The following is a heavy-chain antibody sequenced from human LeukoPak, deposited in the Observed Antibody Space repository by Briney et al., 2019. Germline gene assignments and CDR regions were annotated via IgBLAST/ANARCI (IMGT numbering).Heavy chain of an antibody. CDR1: GFTFSNSW. J-gene: IGHJ4*02. V-gene: IGHV3-48*01. CDR3: ARILVSG. CDR2: ISFSSNTI. D-gene: IGHD3-3*01. Sequence: GGSLRLSREASGFTFSNSWMTWVHQAPGKGLEWVSYISFSSNTIYYADSVKGRFTVSRDNAKKSMYLQMNSLRVEGTAVYYCARILVSGWGQGTLVTVSS.